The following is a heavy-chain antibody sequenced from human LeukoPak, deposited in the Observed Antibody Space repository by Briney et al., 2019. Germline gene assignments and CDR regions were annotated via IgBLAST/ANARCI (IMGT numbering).Heavy chain of an antibody. CDR1: GGSISSYY. Sequence: SETLSLTCTVSGGSISSYYWSWIRQPAGKGLEWIGRIYTSGSTNYNPSLKSRVTMSVDTSKNQFSLKLSSVTAADTAVYYCARVYHPRLAVAPRGAFDIWGQGTMVTVSS. J-gene: IGHJ3*02. CDR3: ARVYHPRLAVAPRGAFDI. CDR2: IYTSGST. D-gene: IGHD6-19*01. V-gene: IGHV4-4*07.